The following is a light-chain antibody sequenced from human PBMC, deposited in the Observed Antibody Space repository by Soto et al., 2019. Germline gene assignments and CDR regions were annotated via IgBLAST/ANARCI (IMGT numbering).Light chain of an antibody. V-gene: IGLV2-14*03. CDR3: SSYTSSSTLEVV. J-gene: IGLJ2*01. CDR1: SSDVGGYNY. Sequence: QSALTQPASVSGSPGQSITTSCTGTSSDVGGYNYVSWYQQHPAKAPKLMIYDVSNRPSGVSNRFSGSKSGNTASLTISGLQAEDDADYYCSSYTSSSTLEVVFGGGTKLTVL. CDR2: DVS.